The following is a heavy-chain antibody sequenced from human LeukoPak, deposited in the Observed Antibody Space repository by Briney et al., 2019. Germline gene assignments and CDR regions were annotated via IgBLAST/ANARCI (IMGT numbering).Heavy chain of an antibody. CDR3: AKDLGYSGSYDFDY. CDR2: IQYDGSNK. V-gene: IGHV3-30*02. J-gene: IGHJ4*02. D-gene: IGHD1-26*01. CDR1: GLTFSSYG. Sequence: PGGSLRLSCAASGLTFSSYGMHWVRQAPGKGLEWVAFIQYDGSNKYYADSVKGRFTISRDTSKNTLYLQMNSLRAEDTAVYYCAKDLGYSGSYDFDYWGQGTLVTVSS.